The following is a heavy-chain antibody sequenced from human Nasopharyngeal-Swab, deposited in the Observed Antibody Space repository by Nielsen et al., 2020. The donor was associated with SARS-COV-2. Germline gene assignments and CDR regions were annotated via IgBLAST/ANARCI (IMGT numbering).Heavy chain of an antibody. CDR2: INHSGST. Sequence: SETLSLTCAVYGGSFSGYYWSWIRQPPGKGLEWMGEINHSGSTNYNPSLKSRVTISVDTSKNQFSLKLSSVTAADTAVYYCARGRYRGAVAGKGRGMDVWGKGTTVTVSS. D-gene: IGHD6-19*01. J-gene: IGHJ6*04. CDR3: ARGRYRGAVAGKGRGMDV. CDR1: GGSFSGYY. V-gene: IGHV4-34*01.